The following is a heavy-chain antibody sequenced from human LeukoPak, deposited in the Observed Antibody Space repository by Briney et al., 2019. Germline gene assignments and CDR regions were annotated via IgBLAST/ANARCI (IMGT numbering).Heavy chain of an antibody. CDR3: ARAYYYYDSSGYYYGPFDY. Sequence: SETLSLTCTVSGGSISSYYWNWIRQPPGKGLEWIGYIYYSGSTNYNPSLKSRVTISVDTSKNQFSLKLSSVTAADTAVYYCARAYYYYDSSGYYYGPFDYWGQGTLVTVSS. V-gene: IGHV4-59*01. CDR2: IYYSGST. CDR1: GGSISSYY. J-gene: IGHJ4*02. D-gene: IGHD3-22*01.